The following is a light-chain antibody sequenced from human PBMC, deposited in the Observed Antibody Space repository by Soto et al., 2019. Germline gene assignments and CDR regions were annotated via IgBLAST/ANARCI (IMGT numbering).Light chain of an antibody. J-gene: IGKJ2*01. CDR1: QRVSSNY. V-gene: IGKV3-20*01. Sequence: PGERATLSCRASQRVSSNYLAWYQQKLGQAPRLLIYGASSRATGIPDRFSGSGSGTDFTLTISRLEPEDFAVYYCQQYGSSPRYTFGQGTKLEIK. CDR3: QQYGSSPRYT. CDR2: GAS.